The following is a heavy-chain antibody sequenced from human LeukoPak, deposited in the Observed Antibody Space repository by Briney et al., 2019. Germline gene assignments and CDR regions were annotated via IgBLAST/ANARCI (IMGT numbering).Heavy chain of an antibody. Sequence: HPGGSLRLSCAASGFTFSSYGMHWVRQAPGKGLEWVAFIRYDGSNKYYADSVKGRFTISRDNSKNTLYLQMNSLRAEDTAVYYCAKAPGQYYYDSSGYRYYYYYMDVCGKGTTVTISS. CDR1: GFTFSSYG. J-gene: IGHJ6*03. V-gene: IGHV3-30*02. D-gene: IGHD3-22*01. CDR3: AKAPGQYYYDSSGYRYYYYYMDV. CDR2: IRYDGSNK.